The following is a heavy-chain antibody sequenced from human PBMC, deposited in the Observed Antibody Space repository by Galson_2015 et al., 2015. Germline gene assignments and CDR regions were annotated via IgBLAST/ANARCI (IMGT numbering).Heavy chain of an antibody. CDR1: GYTFTSYY. D-gene: IGHD5-12*01. Sequence: SVKVSGKASGYTFTSYYMHWVRQAPGQGLEWMGIINPSGGSTSYAQKFQGRVTMTRDTSMSTVYMELSSLRSEDTAVYYCASGEGATGGYGYYFDFWGQGTLVTVSS. CDR3: ASGEGATGGYGYYFDF. CDR2: INPSGGST. V-gene: IGHV1-46*01. J-gene: IGHJ4*02.